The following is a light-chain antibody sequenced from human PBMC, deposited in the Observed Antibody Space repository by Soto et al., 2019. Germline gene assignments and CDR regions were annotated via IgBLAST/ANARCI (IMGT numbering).Light chain of an antibody. CDR1: QSVSSSY. V-gene: IGKV3-20*01. CDR2: GAS. Sequence: EIVLTQSPGTLSLSPGERVTLSCRASQSVSSSYLAWYQQKPGQAPRLLIYGASSRATGIPDRFSGSGSGTDFTLTISRLEPEDFAVYYCQQYGSSPPQTFGQGTKVDIK. CDR3: QQYGSSPPQT. J-gene: IGKJ1*01.